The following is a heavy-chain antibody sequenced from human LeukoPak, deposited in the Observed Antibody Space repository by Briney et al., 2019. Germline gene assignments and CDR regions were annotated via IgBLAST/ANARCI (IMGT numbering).Heavy chain of an antibody. D-gene: IGHD4-17*01. Sequence: SVKVSCKASGYTFTSCGISWVRQAPGQGLEWMGWISAYNGNTNYAQKLQGRVTMTTDTSTSTAYMELRSLRSDDTAVYYCARVGYGDYVGYYYYYGMDVWVQGTTVTVSS. V-gene: IGHV1-18*01. CDR2: ISAYNGNT. J-gene: IGHJ6*02. CDR3: ARVGYGDYVGYYYYYGMDV. CDR1: GYTFTSCG.